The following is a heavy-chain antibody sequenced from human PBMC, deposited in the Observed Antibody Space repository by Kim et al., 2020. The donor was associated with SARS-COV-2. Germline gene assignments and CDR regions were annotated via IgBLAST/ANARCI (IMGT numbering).Heavy chain of an antibody. CDR1: GFTFSSYS. Sequence: GGSLRLSCAASGFTFSSYSMHWVRQAPGRGLEWVAVIPRTTNYIYYIDSVRGRFTISRDNAKSSLYLQMNSLQVEDTAVYYCARDAQLVPTHYWCQGTLVLVSA. CDR2: IPRTTNYI. J-gene: IGHJ4*02. CDR3: ARDAQLVPTHY. V-gene: IGHV3-21*01. D-gene: IGHD6-6*01.